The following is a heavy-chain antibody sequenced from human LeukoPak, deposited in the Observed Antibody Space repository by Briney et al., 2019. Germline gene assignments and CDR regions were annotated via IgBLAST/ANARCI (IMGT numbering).Heavy chain of an antibody. Sequence: GGSLRLSCAASGFTFSSYWMSWVRQAPGKGLEWVANIKQDGSEKYYVDSVKGRFTISRDNAKNSLYLQMNSLRAEDTAVYYCARTPWHCSGGSRYLGLHFDYWGQGTLVTVSS. CDR3: ARTPWHCSGGSRYLGLHFDY. D-gene: IGHD2-15*01. CDR1: GFTFSSYW. J-gene: IGHJ4*02. V-gene: IGHV3-7*03. CDR2: IKQDGSEK.